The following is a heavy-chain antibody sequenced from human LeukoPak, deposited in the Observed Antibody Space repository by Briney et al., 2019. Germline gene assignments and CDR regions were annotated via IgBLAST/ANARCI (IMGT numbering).Heavy chain of an antibody. Sequence: ASVKVSCKASGGTFSSYAIGWVRQAPGQGLEWMGGIIPIFGTANYAQKFQGRVTITADESTSTAYMELSSLRSEDTAVYYCARDSGYYDSSGYPTYYYYGMDVWGQGTTVTVSS. V-gene: IGHV1-69*13. CDR2: IIPIFGTA. J-gene: IGHJ6*02. CDR3: ARDSGYYDSSGYPTYYYYGMDV. CDR1: GGTFSSYA. D-gene: IGHD3-22*01.